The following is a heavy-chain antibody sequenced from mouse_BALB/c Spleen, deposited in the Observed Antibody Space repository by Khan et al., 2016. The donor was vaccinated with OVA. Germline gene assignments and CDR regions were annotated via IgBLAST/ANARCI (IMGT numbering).Heavy chain of an antibody. D-gene: IGHD1-1*01. Sequence: EVQLQESGPGLVKPSQSLSLTCTVTGYSITSDYAWNWIRQFPGNKLEWMGYISYSGRTSYNPSLKSRISITRDTSKNQFFLQLTSVTTEDTATYVCARSMTITTVVATDFDYWGQGTTLTVSS. CDR1: GYSITSDYA. V-gene: IGHV3-2*02. J-gene: IGHJ2*01. CDR3: ARSMTITTVVATDFDY. CDR2: ISYSGRT.